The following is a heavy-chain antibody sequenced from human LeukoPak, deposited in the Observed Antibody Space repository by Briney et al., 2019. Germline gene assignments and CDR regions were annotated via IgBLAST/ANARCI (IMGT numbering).Heavy chain of an antibody. Sequence: SVKVSCKASGGTFSSYAISWVRQAPGQGLEWMGGTIPIFGTANYAQKFQGRVTITADESTSTAYMELSSLRSEDTAVYYCARSYCGGDCYHSHTLFDIWGQGTMVTVSS. D-gene: IGHD2-21*02. CDR2: TIPIFGTA. V-gene: IGHV1-69*13. CDR1: GGTFSSYA. J-gene: IGHJ3*02. CDR3: ARSYCGGDCYHSHTLFDI.